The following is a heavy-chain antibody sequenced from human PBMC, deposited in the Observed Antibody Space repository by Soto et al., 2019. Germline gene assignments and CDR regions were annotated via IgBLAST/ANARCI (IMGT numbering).Heavy chain of an antibody. V-gene: IGHV3-30-3*01. J-gene: IGHJ4*02. D-gene: IGHD6-6*01. CDR3: ARGGPFSSIAAQVDY. Sequence: QVQLVESGGGVVQPGRSLRLSCAASGFTFSSYAMHWVRQAPGKGLEWVAVISYDGSNKYYADSVKGRFTISRDNSKNTLYLQMNRLRAEDTAVDYCARGGPFSSIAAQVDYWGQGTLVTVSS. CDR2: ISYDGSNK. CDR1: GFTFSSYA.